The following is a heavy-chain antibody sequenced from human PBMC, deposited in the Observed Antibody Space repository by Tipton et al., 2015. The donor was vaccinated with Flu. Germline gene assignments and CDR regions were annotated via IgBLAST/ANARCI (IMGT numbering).Heavy chain of an antibody. J-gene: IGHJ5*02. D-gene: IGHD1-26*01. CDR2: FYYSGST. V-gene: IGHV4-59*01. CDR3: ARGGWEPHGGWFDP. CDR1: GGSISSYY. Sequence: TLSLTCTVSGGSISSYYWSWIRQPPGKGLEWIAYFYYSGSTNYNPSLKSRVTISLDKSKNQFSLNLNSMTTADTAVFYCARGGWEPHGGWFDPWGQGILVTVSS.